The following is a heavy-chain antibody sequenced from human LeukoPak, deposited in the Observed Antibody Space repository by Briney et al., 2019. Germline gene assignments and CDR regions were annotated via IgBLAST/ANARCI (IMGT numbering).Heavy chain of an antibody. CDR1: GFTFSSYW. CDR3: AVGGSCHYH. V-gene: IGHV3-7*03. J-gene: IGHJ5*02. CDR2: IKQDGSEK. Sequence: PGGSLRLSCAGSGFTFSSYWMSWVRQAPGKGLEWVANIKQDGSEKYYVDSVKGRFTISRDNAKNSLFLQMNSLRAEDTAVYYCAVGGSCHYHWGQGTLVTVSS. D-gene: IGHD2-15*01.